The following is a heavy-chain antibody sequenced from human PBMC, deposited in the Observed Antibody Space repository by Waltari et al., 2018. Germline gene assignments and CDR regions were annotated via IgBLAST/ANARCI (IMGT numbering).Heavy chain of an antibody. D-gene: IGHD6-6*01. V-gene: IGHV1-8*01. J-gene: IGHJ6*02. Sequence: QVQLVQSGAEVKKPGASVKVSCKASGYTFTSYDINWVRQATGQGLEWMGWMNPNSGNTGDAQKFQGRVTMTRNTSISTAYMELSSLRSEDTAVYHCARGSYDYYYYGMDVWGQGTTVTVSS. CDR1: GYTFTSYD. CDR2: MNPNSGNT. CDR3: ARGSYDYYYYGMDV.